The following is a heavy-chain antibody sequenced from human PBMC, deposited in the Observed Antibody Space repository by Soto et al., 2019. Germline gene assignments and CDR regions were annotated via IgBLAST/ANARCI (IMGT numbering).Heavy chain of an antibody. CDR1: GFTFSGSY. D-gene: IGHD6-19*01. Sequence: QVQLVESGGGLVEPGGSLRLSCAASGFTFSGSYTNWIRQAPGKGLEWVSYISNSGSTIYNADSVKGRFTISRDNAKNSLSLQMNSLRAEDTAVYYCARGRYSGGGPYYFDYWGQGTLVTVSS. CDR2: ISNSGSTI. CDR3: ARGRYSGGGPYYFDY. V-gene: IGHV3-11*01. J-gene: IGHJ4*02.